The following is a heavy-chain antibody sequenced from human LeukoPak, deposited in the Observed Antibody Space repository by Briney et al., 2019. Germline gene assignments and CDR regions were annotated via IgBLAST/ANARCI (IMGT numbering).Heavy chain of an antibody. CDR2: KLYSGKS. J-gene: IGHJ4*02. D-gene: IGHD6-19*01. Sequence: PSETLSLTCTVSGGSISYYYWSWIRQPPGKGVEHIGYKLYSGKSNYEPSLQGRVTISVDTSKNQFSLILTSLTAADTAVYYCAAGNGWLDFCSQGTLVTVSS. V-gene: IGHV4-59*01. CDR1: GGSISYYY. CDR3: AAGNGWLDF.